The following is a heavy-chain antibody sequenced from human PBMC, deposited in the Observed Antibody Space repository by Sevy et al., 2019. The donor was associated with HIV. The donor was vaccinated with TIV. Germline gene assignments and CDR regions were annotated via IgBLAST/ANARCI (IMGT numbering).Heavy chain of an antibody. Sequence: GGSLRLSCAASGFTFSSYAMSWVRQAPGKGLEWVSAISGSGGSTYYADSVKGRFTISRDNSKNTLYLQMKSLRAEDTAVYYCAKDRMDYYDSSGYSDAFDIWGQGTMVTVSS. V-gene: IGHV3-23*01. CDR1: GFTFSSYA. CDR3: AKDRMDYYDSSGYSDAFDI. CDR2: ISGSGGST. D-gene: IGHD3-22*01. J-gene: IGHJ3*02.